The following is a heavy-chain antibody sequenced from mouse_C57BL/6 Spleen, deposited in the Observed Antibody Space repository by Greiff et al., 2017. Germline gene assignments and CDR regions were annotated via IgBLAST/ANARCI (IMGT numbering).Heavy chain of an antibody. D-gene: IGHD1-1*01. J-gene: IGHJ2*01. CDR2: ILPGSGST. V-gene: IGHV1-9*01. Sequence: VQLLQSAASLMQPRSSVTLWCRTPVYSCTMSWLEWVKPRPGHGLEWIGEILPGSGSTNYNEKFKGKATLTAYTSSNTAYMQLSSLTTEYSAIYCGARSDTTGHWCEVTPLIVSS. CDR1: VYSCTMSW. CDR3: ARSDTTGH.